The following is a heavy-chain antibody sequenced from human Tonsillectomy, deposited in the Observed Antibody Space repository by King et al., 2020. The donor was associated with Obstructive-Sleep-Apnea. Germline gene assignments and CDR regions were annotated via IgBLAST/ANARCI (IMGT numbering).Heavy chain of an antibody. CDR1: GFTVSSNY. CDR3: ARGLIAAAGTLCYYGIDV. Sequence: VQLVESGGGLVQPGGSLRLSCAASGFTVSSNYMSWVRQAPGKGLEWVSVIYSGGSTNYADSVKGRFTISRHNSKNTLYLQMNSLRAEDTAVYYCARGLIAAAGTLCYYGIDVWGQGTTVTVSS. J-gene: IGHJ6*02. D-gene: IGHD6-13*01. CDR2: IYSGGST. V-gene: IGHV3-53*04.